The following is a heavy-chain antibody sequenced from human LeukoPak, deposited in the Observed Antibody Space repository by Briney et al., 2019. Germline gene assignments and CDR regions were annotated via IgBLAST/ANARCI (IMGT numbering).Heavy chain of an antibody. V-gene: IGHV4-4*09. J-gene: IGHJ4*02. CDR1: GGSISSYY. CDR3: ATLTTVVTAYYFDY. CDR2: IYHSGST. Sequence: PSETLSLTYTVSGGSISSYYWSWIRQPPGKGLEWIGYIYHSGSTDYNPSIKSRVTISVDTSKSQFSLKLTSVTAVDTAVYYCATLTTVVTAYYFDYWGQGTLVTVSS. D-gene: IGHD4-23*01.